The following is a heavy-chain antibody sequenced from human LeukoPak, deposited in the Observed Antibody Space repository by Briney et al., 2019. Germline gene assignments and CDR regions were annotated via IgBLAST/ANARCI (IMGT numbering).Heavy chain of an antibody. D-gene: IGHD2-2*02. J-gene: IGHJ6*02. Sequence: GGSLRISCAASGFTLSNYAMHWVRQAPGKGLEWVAVISYDGSNKYYADSVKGRFTISRDSSKNTLYLQMNSLRDEDTAVYYCASPESGCSSTSCYTHYYAMDVWGQGTAVTVSS. V-gene: IGHV3-30-3*01. CDR3: ASPESGCSSTSCYTHYYAMDV. CDR1: GFTLSNYA. CDR2: ISYDGSNK.